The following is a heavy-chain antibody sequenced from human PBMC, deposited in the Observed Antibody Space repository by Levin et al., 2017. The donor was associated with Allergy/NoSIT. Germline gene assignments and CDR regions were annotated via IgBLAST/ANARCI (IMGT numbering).Heavy chain of an antibody. V-gene: IGHV2-70*11. CDR2: IDWDDDK. CDR3: ARTTNCIPGHLGMDV. Sequence: QTLSLTCTFSGFSLSTSGMCVSWIRQPPGKALEWLARIDWDDDKYYSTSLKTRLTISKDTSKNQVVLTMTNMDPVDTATYYCARTTNCIPGHLGMDVWGQGTTVTVSS. J-gene: IGHJ6*02. D-gene: IGHD1-1*01. CDR1: GFSLSTSGMC.